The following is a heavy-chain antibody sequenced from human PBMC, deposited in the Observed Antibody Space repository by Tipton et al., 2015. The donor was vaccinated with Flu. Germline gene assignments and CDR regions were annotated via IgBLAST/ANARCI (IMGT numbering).Heavy chain of an antibody. Sequence: RLVKPSQTLSLTCAISGDSVSSNSAAWNWIRQSPSRGLEWLGRTYYRSKWYNDYAVSVKSRITINPDTSKNQFSLQLNSVTPEDTAVYYCARDLAYYDILTGYQGYYYYGMDVWGQGTTVTVSS. CDR1: GDSVSSNSAA. CDR2: TYYRSKWYN. V-gene: IGHV6-1*01. D-gene: IGHD3-9*01. CDR3: ARDLAYYDILTGYQGYYYYGMDV. J-gene: IGHJ6*02.